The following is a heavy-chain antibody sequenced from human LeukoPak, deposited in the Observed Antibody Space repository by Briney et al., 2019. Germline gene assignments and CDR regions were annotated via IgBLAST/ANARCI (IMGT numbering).Heavy chain of an antibody. CDR2: IYYSGNT. CDR3: ARKTDYYYGMDV. V-gene: IGHV4-59*01. CDR1: GGSISSYY. Sequence: SETLSLTCTVSGGSISSYYWSWIRQPPGKGLEWIGYIYYSGNTNYNPSLKSRVTISLDTSKNQFSLKLSSVTAADTAVYYCARKTDYYYGMDVWGQGTTVTVSS. J-gene: IGHJ6*02.